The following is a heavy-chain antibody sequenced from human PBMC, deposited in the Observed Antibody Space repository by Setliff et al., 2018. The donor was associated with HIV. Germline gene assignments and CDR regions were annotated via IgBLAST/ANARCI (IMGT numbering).Heavy chain of an antibody. CDR3: ARQEIFGLVRGVIS. D-gene: IGHD3-10*01. CDR1: GGSVNTNRYY. V-gene: IGHV4-39*01. J-gene: IGHJ5*02. CDR2: VYFRGST. Sequence: SETLSLTCSVSGGSVNTNRYYWVWIRQPPGKGLEWIGSVYFRGSTYYNPSLESRVAMSVDTSTNQFSLKLISVTAADTSVYYCARQEIFGLVRGVISWGQGTRVTVSS.